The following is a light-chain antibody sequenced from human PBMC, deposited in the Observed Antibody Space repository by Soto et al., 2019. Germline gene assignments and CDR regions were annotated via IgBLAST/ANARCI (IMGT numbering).Light chain of an antibody. J-gene: IGKJ3*01. CDR1: QTPRTF. Sequence: EIQMAQFPSSLSGFLGGRVNITCRASQTPRTFINWYQQKPGKATRLLIYATSTLQSGVPSRFSGRDSGADLTLTINNLQPEDFATYYCQQPQYTCGTGTKVDIK. CDR2: ATS. CDR3: QQPQYT. V-gene: IGKV1-39*01.